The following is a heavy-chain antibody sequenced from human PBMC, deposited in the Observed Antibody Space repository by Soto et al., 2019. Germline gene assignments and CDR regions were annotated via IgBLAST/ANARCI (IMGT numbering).Heavy chain of an antibody. CDR1: GYTFTGYY. Sequence: ASVKVSCKAAGYTFTGYYLHWVRLAPGQGLEWMGWINFNSGFTNYAQKFQGRVTMTRDTSITTAYMELSSLRSEDTAVYYCARGSRGVVPAAIGWFDPWGQGTLVTVSS. D-gene: IGHD2-2*01. CDR2: INFNSGFT. J-gene: IGHJ5*02. CDR3: ARGSRGVVPAAIGWFDP. V-gene: IGHV1-2*02.